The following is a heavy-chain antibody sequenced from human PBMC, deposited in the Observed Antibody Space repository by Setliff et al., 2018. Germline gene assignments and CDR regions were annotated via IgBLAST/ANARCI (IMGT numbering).Heavy chain of an antibody. CDR3: ARERGAGSSRWYSHDGFDI. CDR2: IYSDGSMT. V-gene: IGHV3-74*01. J-gene: IGHJ3*02. D-gene: IGHD6-13*01. CDR1: GFTFGSNW. Sequence: LSCAASGFTFGSNWMNWVRQAPGKGLVWVSRIYSDGSMTDYADSVKGRFTISRDNARNILYLQMNSLKIEDTAVYFCARERGAGSSRWYSHDGFDIWGQGTMVTVSS.